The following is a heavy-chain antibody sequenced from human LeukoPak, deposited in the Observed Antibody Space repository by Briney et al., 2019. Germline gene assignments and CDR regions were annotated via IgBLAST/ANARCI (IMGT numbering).Heavy chain of an antibody. V-gene: IGHV4-59*08. Sequence: SETLSLTCTVSGGSISSYYWSWIRQPPGKGLEWIGYIYYSGSTSYNPSLKSRVTISVDTSKNQFSLKLSSVTAADTAVYYCARLYGDYGFDYWGQGTLVTVSS. CDR3: ARLYGDYGFDY. D-gene: IGHD4-17*01. J-gene: IGHJ4*02. CDR2: IYYSGST. CDR1: GGSISSYY.